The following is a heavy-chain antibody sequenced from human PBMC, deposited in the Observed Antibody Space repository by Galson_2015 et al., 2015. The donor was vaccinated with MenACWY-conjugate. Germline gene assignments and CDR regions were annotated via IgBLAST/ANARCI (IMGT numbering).Heavy chain of an antibody. CDR2: NSHGGET. V-gene: IGHV4-4*02. CDR1: GGPFPTTW. CDR3: ARHTAVSGTRGFDM. J-gene: IGHJ3*02. Sequence: SGTPSLTCPFSGGPFPTTWGSWGPPSPGEGRGWIGENSHGGETHFPPSPTGRAGNFLGASQKPFSLNLHSVTAADTAIYFCARHTAVSGTRGFDMWGQGTLVTVSS. D-gene: IGHD6-19*01.